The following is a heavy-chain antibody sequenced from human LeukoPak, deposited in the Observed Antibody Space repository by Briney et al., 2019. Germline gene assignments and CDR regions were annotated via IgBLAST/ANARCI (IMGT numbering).Heavy chain of an antibody. Sequence: SQTLSLTCTVSGGSISSGSYYWSWIRQPAGKGLEWIGRIYTSGSTNYNPSLKSRVTISVDTSKNQFSLKLSSVTAADTAVYYCANALVPAAIQSAFDIWGQGTMVTASS. J-gene: IGHJ3*02. D-gene: IGHD2-2*02. CDR1: GGSISSGSYY. CDR2: IYTSGST. CDR3: ANALVPAAIQSAFDI. V-gene: IGHV4-61*02.